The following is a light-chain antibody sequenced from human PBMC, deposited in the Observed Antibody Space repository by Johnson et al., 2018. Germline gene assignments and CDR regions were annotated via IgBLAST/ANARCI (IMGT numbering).Light chain of an antibody. J-gene: IGLJ1*01. CDR1: SSNIGNNY. CDR2: ENN. CDR3: GTWDSSLSAGNV. V-gene: IGLV1-51*02. Sequence: QSVLTQPPSVSAAPGQKVTISCSGSSSNIGNNYVSWYQQLPGTAPKLLIYENNKRPSGIPDRFSGSKSGPSATLAITGLQTGDEAGYYCGTWDSSLSAGNVFGTGTKVTVL.